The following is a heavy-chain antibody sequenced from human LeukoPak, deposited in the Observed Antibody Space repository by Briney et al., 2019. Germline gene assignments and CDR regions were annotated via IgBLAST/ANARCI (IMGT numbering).Heavy chain of an antibody. Sequence: GRSLRLSCAASGFTFSSYAMSWVRQAPGKGLEWVSSVRGSGDSTYYADSVKGRFTISRDNSKNTLYLQMNSLRADDTAVYYCAKDSGSYRYFDYWGQGTLVTVSS. CDR1: GFTFSSYA. J-gene: IGHJ4*02. CDR2: VRGSGDST. D-gene: IGHD1-26*01. CDR3: AKDSGSYRYFDY. V-gene: IGHV3-23*01.